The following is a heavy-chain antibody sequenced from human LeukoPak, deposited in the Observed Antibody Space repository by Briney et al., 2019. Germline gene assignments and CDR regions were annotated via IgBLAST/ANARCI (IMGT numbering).Heavy chain of an antibody. CDR2: IYYSGST. CDR1: GGSISSYY. CDR3: ARRSVSGYWDY. V-gene: IGHV4-59*08. J-gene: IGHJ4*02. Sequence: SETLSLTCTVSGGSISSYYWSWIRQPPGKGLEWIGYIYYSGSTNYNPSLKSRVTISVDTSKNQFSLKLSSVTAADTAVYYCARRSVSGYWDYWGQGTLVTVSS. D-gene: IGHD3-22*01.